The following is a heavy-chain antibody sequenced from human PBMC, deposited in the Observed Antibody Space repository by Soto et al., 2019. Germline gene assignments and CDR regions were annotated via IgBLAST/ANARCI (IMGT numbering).Heavy chain of an antibody. Sequence: SETLSLTCTVSGGSISSYYWSWIRQPPGKGLEWIGYIYYSGSTNYNPSLKSRVTISVDTSKNQFSLKLSSVTAADTAVYYCASSLREDYFDYWGQGTLVTVSS. D-gene: IGHD3-10*01. J-gene: IGHJ4*02. CDR1: GGSISSYY. V-gene: IGHV4-59*01. CDR3: ASSLREDYFDY. CDR2: IYYSGST.